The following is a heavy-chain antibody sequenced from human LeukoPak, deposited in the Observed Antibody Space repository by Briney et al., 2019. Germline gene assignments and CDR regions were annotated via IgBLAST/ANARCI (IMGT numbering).Heavy chain of an antibody. Sequence: GGSLRLSCAVSGFTFSSYSMNWVRQAPGQGLEWMGWINPKSGGTVYAQKFQGRVTMTRDTSSSTAYMELSRLRFDDTVVYYCARGPRITIFGVVMANDAFDIWGQGTMVTVSS. D-gene: IGHD3-3*01. J-gene: IGHJ3*02. V-gene: IGHV1-2*02. CDR3: ARGPRITIFGVVMANDAFDI. CDR2: INPKSGGT. CDR1: GFTFSSYS.